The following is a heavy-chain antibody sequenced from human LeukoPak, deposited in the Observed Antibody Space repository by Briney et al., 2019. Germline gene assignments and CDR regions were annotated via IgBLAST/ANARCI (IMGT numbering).Heavy chain of an antibody. CDR1: GYSISSGYY. Sequence: SETLSLACTVSGYSISSGYYWSWIRQPPGKGLEWIGEINHSGSTNYNPSLKSRVTISVDTSKNQSSLKLSSVTAADTAVYYCARRRRFPDYWGQGTLVTVSS. CDR3: ARRRRFPDY. D-gene: IGHD3-10*01. V-gene: IGHV4-38-2*02. CDR2: INHSGST. J-gene: IGHJ4*02.